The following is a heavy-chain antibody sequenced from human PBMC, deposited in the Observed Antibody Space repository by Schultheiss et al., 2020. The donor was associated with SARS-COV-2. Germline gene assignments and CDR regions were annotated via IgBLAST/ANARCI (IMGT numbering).Heavy chain of an antibody. Sequence: SETLSLTCTVSGGSISSYYWSWIRQPPGKGLEWIGTIYYRGSIYYNPSLKSRVTISVDTSKSQFSLKLSSVTAADTAVYYCARRDSSGSRPDFDYWGQGTLVTVSS. J-gene: IGHJ4*02. D-gene: IGHD6-19*01. CDR3: ARRDSSGSRPDFDY. V-gene: IGHV4-59*04. CDR1: GGSISSYY. CDR2: IYYRGSI.